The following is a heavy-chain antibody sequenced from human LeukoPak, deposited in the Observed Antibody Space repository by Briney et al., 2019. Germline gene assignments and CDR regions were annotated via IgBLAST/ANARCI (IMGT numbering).Heavy chain of an antibody. D-gene: IGHD3-22*01. V-gene: IGHV3-53*01. Sequence: PGGSLRLSCAASGFTVSSKYMSWVRQAPGKGLECVSVIYSGGRTYYAASVKGGLTIPRDNSKNTLHLQMNSLRAGDTAVYYCARDGFSSGYPYDAFDIWGQGTMVTVFS. J-gene: IGHJ3*02. CDR1: GFTVSSKY. CDR2: IYSGGRT. CDR3: ARDGFSSGYPYDAFDI.